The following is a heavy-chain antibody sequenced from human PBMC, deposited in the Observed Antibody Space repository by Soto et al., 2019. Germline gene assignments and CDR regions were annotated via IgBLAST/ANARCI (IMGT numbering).Heavy chain of an antibody. D-gene: IGHD3-22*01. CDR1: GFTFSSYG. Sequence: QVQLVESGGGVVQPGRSLRLSCAASGFTFSSYGMHWVRQAPGKGLEWVAVISYDGSNKYYADSLKGRFTISRDNSKNTLYVQMNSLRAEDTAVYYCAKEWVYDTSGWSFDYWGQGTLVTVSS. J-gene: IGHJ4*02. V-gene: IGHV3-30*18. CDR3: AKEWVYDTSGWSFDY. CDR2: ISYDGSNK.